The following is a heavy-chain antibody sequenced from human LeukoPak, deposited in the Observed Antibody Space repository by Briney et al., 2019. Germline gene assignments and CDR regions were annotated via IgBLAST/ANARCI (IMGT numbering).Heavy chain of an antibody. CDR2: IYYSGST. Sequence: SETLSLTCTVSGGSISSYYWSWIRQPPGKGLEWIGYIYYSGSTNYNPSLKSRVTISVDTSKNLFSLRLRSVTALDTAVYYCARISGSTTYYYYMDVWGKGTTVTISS. CDR3: ARISGSTTYYYYMDV. V-gene: IGHV4-59*12. CDR1: GGSISSYY. J-gene: IGHJ6*03. D-gene: IGHD2-2*01.